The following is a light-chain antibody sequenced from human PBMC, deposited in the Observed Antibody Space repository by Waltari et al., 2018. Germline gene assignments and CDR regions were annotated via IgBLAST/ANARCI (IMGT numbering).Light chain of an antibody. CDR1: SSNIGSYNL. CDR2: EVY. CDR3: CSYAGSNSWV. Sequence: QSALIQPASVSGSPGQSITISCTGTSSNIGSYNLVSWYQQYPGKAPKVMIYEVYKRPSGVSNRFSGSNSGNTASLTISGLQAEDETDYYCCSYAGSNSWVFGGGTKVTVL. J-gene: IGLJ3*02. V-gene: IGLV2-23*02.